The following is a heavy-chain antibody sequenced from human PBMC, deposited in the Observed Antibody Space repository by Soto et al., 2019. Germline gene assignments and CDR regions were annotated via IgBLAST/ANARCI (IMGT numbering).Heavy chain of an antibody. Sequence: GGSLRLSCAASGFTFSSYGMHWVRQAPGKGLEWVAVIWYDGSNKYYADSVKGRFTISRDNSKNTLYLQMNSLRAEDTAVYYCARPRITMIVHDAFDIWGQGTMVTVSS. CDR3: ARPRITMIVHDAFDI. D-gene: IGHD3-22*01. V-gene: IGHV3-33*01. CDR2: IWYDGSNK. J-gene: IGHJ3*02. CDR1: GFTFSSYG.